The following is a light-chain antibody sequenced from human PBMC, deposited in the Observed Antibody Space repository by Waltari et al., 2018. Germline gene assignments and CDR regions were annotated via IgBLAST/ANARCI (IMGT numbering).Light chain of an antibody. V-gene: IGKV3D-15*01. J-gene: IGKJ1*01. CDR2: HAS. CDR1: QNIRNS. CDR3: QHHSTWPPT. Sequence: EIVMTQSPATFSVSPGERAPLSCRASQNIRNSLAWYQQKPGQAPRLLISHASTRATGIPARFSGSGSGTQFSLTISSLQHEDFAIYYCQHHSTWPPTFGPGTRV.